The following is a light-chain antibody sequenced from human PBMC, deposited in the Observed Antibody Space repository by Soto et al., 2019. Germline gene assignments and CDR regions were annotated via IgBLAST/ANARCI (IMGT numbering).Light chain of an antibody. CDR1: QSVSSN. CDR3: QQYSNWPPDT. Sequence: EIVLTQSPATLSVSPGERATLSCRASQSVSSNLAWYQQKPGQAPRLLIYGASTRATGIPARFSGSGSGTEFTLTISSLQSEDFAVYYCQQYSNWPPDTFGQGTKLDIK. CDR2: GAS. J-gene: IGKJ2*01. V-gene: IGKV3-15*01.